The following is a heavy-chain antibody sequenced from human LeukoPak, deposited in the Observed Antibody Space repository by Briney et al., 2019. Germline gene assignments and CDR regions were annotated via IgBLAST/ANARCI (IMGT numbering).Heavy chain of an antibody. Sequence: GGSLRLSCAASGFTFSSYAMSWVRRAPGKGLEWVSAISGSGGSTYYADSVKGRFTIPRDNSKNTLYLQMNSLRAEDTAVYYCAKDRGSRYCSSTSCTYYYYYYGMDVWGQGTTVTVSS. V-gene: IGHV3-23*01. J-gene: IGHJ6*02. D-gene: IGHD2-2*01. CDR1: GFTFSSYA. CDR3: AKDRGSRYCSSTSCTYYYYYYGMDV. CDR2: ISGSGGST.